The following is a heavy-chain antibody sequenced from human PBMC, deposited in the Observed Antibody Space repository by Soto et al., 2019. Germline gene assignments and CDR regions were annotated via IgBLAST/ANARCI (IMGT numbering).Heavy chain of an antibody. CDR3: TRDISSGWYVFFDY. J-gene: IGHJ4*02. Sequence: GGSLRLSCAASGCNFRNYDMSWVRQAPGKGLEWVGFIRSKAYGGTTEYAASVKGRFTISRDDSKSIAYLQMNSLKTEDTAVYYCTRDISSGWYVFFDYWGQGTLVTVSS. D-gene: IGHD6-19*01. CDR1: GCNFRNYD. CDR2: IRSKAYGGTT. V-gene: IGHV3-49*04.